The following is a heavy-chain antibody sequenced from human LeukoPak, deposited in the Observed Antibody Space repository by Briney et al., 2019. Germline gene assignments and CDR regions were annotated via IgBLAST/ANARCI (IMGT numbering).Heavy chain of an antibody. CDR3: ARFWGSSSPFDY. CDR1: GYTFTSYD. Sequence: ASVKVSCKASGYTFTSYDINWVRQATGQGLEWMGWMNPNSGNTGYAQKFQGRVTMTRNTSISTAYMELSRLRSEDTAVYYCARFWGSSSPFDYWGQGTLVTVSS. D-gene: IGHD6-13*01. CDR2: MNPNSGNT. V-gene: IGHV1-8*01. J-gene: IGHJ4*02.